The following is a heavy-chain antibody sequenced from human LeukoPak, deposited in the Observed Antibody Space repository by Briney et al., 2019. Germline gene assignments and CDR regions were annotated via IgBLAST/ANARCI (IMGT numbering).Heavy chain of an antibody. CDR2: ISSSSSHI. CDR3: ARLANYYDSSGDGFDI. CDR1: GFTFSSYS. V-gene: IGHV3-21*01. D-gene: IGHD3-22*01. Sequence: GGSLRLSCAASGFTFSSYSMNWVRQAPGKGLEWVSSISSSSSHIYYADSVKGRFTISRDNAKNSLYLQMNSLRAEDTAVYYCARLANYYDSSGDGFDIWGQGTMVTVSS. J-gene: IGHJ3*02.